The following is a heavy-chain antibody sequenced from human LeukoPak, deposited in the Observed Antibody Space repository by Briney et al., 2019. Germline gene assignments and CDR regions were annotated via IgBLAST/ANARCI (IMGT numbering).Heavy chain of an antibody. CDR1: GYTFTSYA. J-gene: IGHJ3*02. D-gene: IGHD3-10*01. CDR3: ARDYYGSGSFHDAFDI. Sequence: ASVKVSCKASGYTFTSYAMNWVRQAPGQGLEWMGWISAYNGNTNYAQKLQGRVTMTTDTSTSKAYMELRSLRSDDTAVYYCARDYYGSGSFHDAFDIWGQGTMVTVSS. CDR2: ISAYNGNT. V-gene: IGHV1-18*01.